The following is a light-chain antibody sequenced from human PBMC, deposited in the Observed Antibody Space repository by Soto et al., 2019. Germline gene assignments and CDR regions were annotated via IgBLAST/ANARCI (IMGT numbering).Light chain of an antibody. Sequence: DIQMTQSPSSLSASVGDRVTITCRASQSISNYLNWYQQRPGKAPKLLIYLASSLSSGVPSKFSGSGSGTDFTLTISVLQPEDSATYYCQQTYKTTLTFGQGTKVEIK. CDR1: QSISNY. V-gene: IGKV1-39*01. J-gene: IGKJ1*01. CDR3: QQTYKTTLT. CDR2: LAS.